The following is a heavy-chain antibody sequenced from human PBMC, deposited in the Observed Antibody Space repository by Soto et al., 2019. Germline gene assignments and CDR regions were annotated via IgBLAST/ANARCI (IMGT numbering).Heavy chain of an antibody. CDR1: GGSISSGEYY. J-gene: IGHJ5*02. D-gene: IGHD6-25*01. CDR3: ARDQLSSGLYVWFDP. CDR2: IYYDGST. V-gene: IGHV4-61*08. Sequence: TSETLSLTCTVSGGSISSGEYYWSWIRQPPGKGLEWIGYIYYDGSTSYNPSLRSRVTISVDTSKNQFSLILSSVTSADTAVYYCARDQLSSGLYVWFDPWGQGTLVTVSS.